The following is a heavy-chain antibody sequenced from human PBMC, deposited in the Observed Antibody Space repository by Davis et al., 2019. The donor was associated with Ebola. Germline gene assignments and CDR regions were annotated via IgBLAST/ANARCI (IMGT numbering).Heavy chain of an antibody. J-gene: IGHJ4*02. Sequence: PGGSLRLSCAASGFTFSSYSMNWVRQAPGKGLEWVSYISSSGSTIYYADSVKGRFTISRDNSKNTLYPQMNSLRAEDTAVYYCAKDKAYCGGDCHSGDYWGQGTLVTVSS. CDR2: ISSSGSTI. CDR3: AKDKAYCGGDCHSGDY. D-gene: IGHD2-21*02. CDR1: GFTFSSYS. V-gene: IGHV3-48*01.